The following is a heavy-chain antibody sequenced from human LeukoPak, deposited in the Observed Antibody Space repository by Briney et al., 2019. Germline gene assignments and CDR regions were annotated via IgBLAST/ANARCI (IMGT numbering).Heavy chain of an antibody. CDR1: GFTFSSYS. D-gene: IGHD5-24*01. V-gene: IGHV3-21*06. Sequence: PGGSLRLSCAASGFTFSSYSMNWVRQAPWKGLEWVSSISSSSSYIYYADSVKGRFTISRDNAKNSLYLQMNSLRAEDTAVYYCARETPRRGETRDGYRWGQGTLVTVSS. CDR3: ARETPRRGETRDGYR. J-gene: IGHJ4*02. CDR2: ISSSSSYI.